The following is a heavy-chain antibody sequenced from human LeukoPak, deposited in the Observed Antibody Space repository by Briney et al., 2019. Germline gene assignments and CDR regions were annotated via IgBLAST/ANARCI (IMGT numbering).Heavy chain of an antibody. V-gene: IGHV4-4*03. D-gene: IGHD3-22*01. J-gene: IGHJ4*02. CDR1: GGSIDITNY. CDR3: TREDRPFCPFAY. Sequence: PPGTLSLTCGVSGGSIDITNYWSWGRQAPGKGLEWIGEISHVGTTNYNPSLRSRVAMSLDRANNQFSLSLTSVPAADTAVYYCTREDRPFCPFAYWGQGVLVTVSS. CDR2: ISHVGTT.